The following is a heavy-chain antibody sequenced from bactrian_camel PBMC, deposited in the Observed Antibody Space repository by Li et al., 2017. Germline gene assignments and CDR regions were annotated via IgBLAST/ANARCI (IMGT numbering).Heavy chain of an antibody. V-gene: IGHV3S55*01. Sequence: HVQLVESGGGSVQAGGSLRLSCEGFGRTFVNFCMGWFRQAPGKEREGVAVMDTSGTTLYLDSVKGRFTISKDHAKNTLYLQMNSLKPDDTAMYYCAAANPFDSCRWGAFDTWGQGTQVTVS. D-gene: IGHD1*01. CDR1: GRTFVNFC. CDR3: AAANPFDSCRWGAFDT. J-gene: IGHJ6*01. CDR2: MDTSGTT.